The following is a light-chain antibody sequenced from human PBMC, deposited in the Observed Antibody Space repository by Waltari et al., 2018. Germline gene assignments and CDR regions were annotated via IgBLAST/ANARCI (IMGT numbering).Light chain of an antibody. CDR2: EVS. Sequence: QSALTQPPSASGSPGQSVTISCTGTSSDVGGYNYVSWYQQHPGKAPKLMIYEVSKRPSGVPDRCSGYKSGNTASLTVSGLQAEDEADYYCSSYAGSNNVVFGGGTKLTVL. CDR1: SSDVGGYNY. CDR3: SSYAGSNNVV. J-gene: IGLJ2*01. V-gene: IGLV2-8*01.